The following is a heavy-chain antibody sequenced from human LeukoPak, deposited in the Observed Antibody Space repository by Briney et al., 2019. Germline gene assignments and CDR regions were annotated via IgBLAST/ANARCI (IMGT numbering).Heavy chain of an antibody. CDR1: GFTFDDYT. V-gene: IGHV3-43*01. CDR2: ISWNGGSA. Sequence: GGSLRLSCAASGFTFDDYTMHWVRQAPGKGLEWVSLISWNGGSAFYADSVKGRFTISRDNAKNSLYPQMNSLRAEDTAVYYCARDGHYDILTGYFQDWGQGTLVTVSS. J-gene: IGHJ1*01. CDR3: ARDGHYDILTGYFQD. D-gene: IGHD3-9*01.